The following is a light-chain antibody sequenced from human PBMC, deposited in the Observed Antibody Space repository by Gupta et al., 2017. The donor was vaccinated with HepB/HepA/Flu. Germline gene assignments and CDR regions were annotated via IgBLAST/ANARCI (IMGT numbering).Light chain of an antibody. J-gene: IGLJ2*01. CDR3: QVWDSSSDHVV. CDR2: DDS. Sequence: SYVLTQPPSVSVAPGKTARITWGGNNIGSKSVHWYQQKPGQAPVLVAYDDSDRPSGIPERFSGSNSGNTATLTISRVEAGDEADYYCQVWDSSSDHVVFGGGTKLTVL. V-gene: IGLV3-21*03. CDR1: NIGSKS.